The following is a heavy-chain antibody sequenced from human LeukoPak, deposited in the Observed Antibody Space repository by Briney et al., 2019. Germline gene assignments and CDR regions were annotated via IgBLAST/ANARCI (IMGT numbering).Heavy chain of an antibody. Sequence: SETLSLTCTVSGYSISSGYYWGWIRQPPGKGLEWVGSIYHSGKTYYNPSLKSPVTISVDTSKNQFSLKLSSVTAADTAVYYCAREGDSSSVGWFDPWGQGTLVTVSS. J-gene: IGHJ5*02. CDR1: GYSISSGYY. V-gene: IGHV4-38-2*02. D-gene: IGHD6-13*01. CDR3: AREGDSSSVGWFDP. CDR2: IYHSGKT.